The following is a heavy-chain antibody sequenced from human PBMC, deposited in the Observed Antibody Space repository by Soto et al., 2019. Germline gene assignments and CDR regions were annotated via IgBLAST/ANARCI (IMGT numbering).Heavy chain of an antibody. J-gene: IGHJ5*01. CDR2: INSDGSHT. D-gene: IGHD4-17*01. V-gene: IGHV3-74*01. Sequence: EVQLVESGGGLVQPGGSLRLSCEASGFTFFAYWIHLVRQVPGKGLVWVSRINSDGSHTSYADSVRGRFTISRDNSKNTVYLQMNSLTAEDTAVYYCAKGGDYGDYAGENWFDSWGQGSLVTVSS. CDR3: AKGGDYGDYAGENWFDS. CDR1: GFTFFAYW.